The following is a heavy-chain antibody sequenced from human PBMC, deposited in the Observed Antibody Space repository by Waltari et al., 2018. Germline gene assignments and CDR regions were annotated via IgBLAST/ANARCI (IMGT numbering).Heavy chain of an antibody. CDR3: ARVPMVRGDTGLDY. J-gene: IGHJ4*02. D-gene: IGHD3-10*01. Sequence: QVQLQESGPGLVKPSQTLSLTCTVSGGSISSGGYYWSWIRQHPGKGLEWIGYIYHSGSTYYNPSLKSRVTISVDRSKNQCSLKLSSVTAADTAVYYCARVPMVRGDTGLDYWGQGTLVTVSS. CDR2: IYHSGST. V-gene: IGHV4-31*03. CDR1: GGSISSGGYY.